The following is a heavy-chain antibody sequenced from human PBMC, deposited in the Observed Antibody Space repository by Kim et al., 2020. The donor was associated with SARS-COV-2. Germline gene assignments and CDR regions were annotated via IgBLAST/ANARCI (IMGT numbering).Heavy chain of an antibody. D-gene: IGHD5-12*01. Sequence: GGSLRLSCAASGFTFSSYAMSWVRQAPGKGLEWVSAISGSGGSTYYADSVKGRFTISRDNSKNTLYLQMSSLRAEDTAVYYCAKGLFHSGYDWKFDYWGQGTLVTVSS. CDR2: ISGSGGST. CDR1: GFTFSSYA. V-gene: IGHV3-23*01. J-gene: IGHJ4*02. CDR3: AKGLFHSGYDWKFDY.